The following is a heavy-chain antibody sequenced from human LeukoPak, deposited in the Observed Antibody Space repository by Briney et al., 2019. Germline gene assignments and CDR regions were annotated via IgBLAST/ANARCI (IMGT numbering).Heavy chain of an antibody. V-gene: IGHV4-39*01. CDR1: GGSISSSSYY. J-gene: IGHJ4*02. Sequence: PSETLSLTCTVSGGSISSSSYYWGWIRQPPGKGLEWIGSIYYSGSSYYNPSLKSRVTISVHTSKNQFSLKLSSVAAADTAVYYCARHVDTATDYFDYWGQGTLVTVSS. D-gene: IGHD5-18*01. CDR2: IYYSGSS. CDR3: ARHVDTATDYFDY.